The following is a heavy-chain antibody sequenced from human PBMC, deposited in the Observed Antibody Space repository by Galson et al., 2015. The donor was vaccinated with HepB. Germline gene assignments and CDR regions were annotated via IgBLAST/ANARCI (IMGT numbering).Heavy chain of an antibody. CDR1: GFTFSSYS. CDR2: ISSSSSTI. Sequence: SLRLSCAASGFTFSSYSMNWVRQAPGKGLEWVSYISSSSSTIYYADSVKGRFTISRDNAKNSLYLQMNSLRAEDTAVYYCARDEGEWERYFDYWGQGTLVTVSS. D-gene: IGHD1-26*01. J-gene: IGHJ4*02. CDR3: ARDEGEWERYFDY. V-gene: IGHV3-48*01.